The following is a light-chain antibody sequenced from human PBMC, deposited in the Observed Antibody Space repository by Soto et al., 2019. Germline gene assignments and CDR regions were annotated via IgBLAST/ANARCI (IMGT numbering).Light chain of an antibody. J-gene: IGKJ1*01. CDR3: HQYDTSPWT. V-gene: IGKV4-1*01. CDR2: WAS. Sequence: DIVMTQSPDSLAVSLGERATINCKSSQSVLYSPNNKNYLAWYQQKPGQPPKLLIYWASMRESGVPDRFSGSGSATDFTLTISSLQAEDVSVYYCHQYDTSPWTFGQGSKVEIK. CDR1: QSVLYSPNNKNY.